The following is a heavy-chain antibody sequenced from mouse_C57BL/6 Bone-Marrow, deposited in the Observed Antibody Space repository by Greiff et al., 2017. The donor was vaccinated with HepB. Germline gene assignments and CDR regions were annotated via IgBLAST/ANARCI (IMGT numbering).Heavy chain of an antibody. Sequence: EVMLVESGGGLVKPGGSLKLSCAASGFTFSSYAMSWVRQTPEKRLEWVATIGDGGSYTYYPDNVKGRFTISRDNAKNNLYLQMSHLKSEDTAMYYCARGWRGLTGVTYFDVWGTGTTVTVSS. J-gene: IGHJ1*03. CDR1: GFTFSSYA. CDR3: ARGWRGLTGVTYFDV. D-gene: IGHD4-1*01. V-gene: IGHV5-4*03. CDR2: IGDGGSYT.